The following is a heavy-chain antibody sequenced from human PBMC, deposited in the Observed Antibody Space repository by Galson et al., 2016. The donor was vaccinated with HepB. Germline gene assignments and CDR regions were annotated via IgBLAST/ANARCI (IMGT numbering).Heavy chain of an antibody. D-gene: IGHD2-15*01. CDR2: ITRSGSAT. J-gene: IGHJ4*02. CDR3: AKEGGGVVVVAAAPDYFDY. CDR1: GFTFNTYA. Sequence: SLRLSCAASGFTFNTYAMSWVRQAPGKGLEWVSSITRSGSATFFADSVKGRFTISRDNSKNTLYLHMHSLRAEDTALYYCAKEGGGVVVVAAAPDYFDYWGQGTLVTVSS. V-gene: IGHV3-23*01.